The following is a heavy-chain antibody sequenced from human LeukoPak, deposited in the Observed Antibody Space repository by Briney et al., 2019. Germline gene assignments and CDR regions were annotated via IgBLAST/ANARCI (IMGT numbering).Heavy chain of an antibody. CDR2: ISSSSSTI. CDR1: GFTFSSYS. CDR3: AKYGSGSYMDV. Sequence: GGSLRLSCAASGFTFSSYSMNRVRQAPGKGLEWVSYISSSSSTIYYADSVKGRFTISRDNAKNSLYLQMNSLRAEDTAVYYCAKYGSGSYMDVWGKGTTVTISS. V-gene: IGHV3-48*01. J-gene: IGHJ6*03. D-gene: IGHD3-10*01.